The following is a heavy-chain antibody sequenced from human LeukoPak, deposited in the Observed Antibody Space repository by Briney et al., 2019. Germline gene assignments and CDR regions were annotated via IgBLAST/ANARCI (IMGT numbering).Heavy chain of an antibody. Sequence: SVKVSCKASGGTFSSYAISWVRQAPGQGLEWMGGIIPTFGTANYAQKFQGRVTITADKSTSTAYMELSSLRSEDTAVYYCARGELGEFYYFDYWGQGTLVTVSS. J-gene: IGHJ4*02. CDR1: GGTFSSYA. D-gene: IGHD3-10*01. CDR2: IIPTFGTA. V-gene: IGHV1-69*06. CDR3: ARGELGEFYYFDY.